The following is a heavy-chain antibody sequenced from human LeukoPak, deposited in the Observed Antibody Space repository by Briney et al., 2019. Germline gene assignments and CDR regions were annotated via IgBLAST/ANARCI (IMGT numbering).Heavy chain of an antibody. D-gene: IGHD4-17*01. CDR1: GFTFSSYW. CDR2: IKQDGSEK. Sequence: TGGSLRLSCAASGFTFSSYWMSWVRQAPGKGLEWVANIKQDGSEKYYVDSVKGRFTISRDNAKNSLYLQMNSLRAEDTAVYYCARDRTTVTTDYYYVDVWGKGTTVTVSS. CDR3: ARDRTTVTTDYYYVDV. V-gene: IGHV3-7*01. J-gene: IGHJ6*03.